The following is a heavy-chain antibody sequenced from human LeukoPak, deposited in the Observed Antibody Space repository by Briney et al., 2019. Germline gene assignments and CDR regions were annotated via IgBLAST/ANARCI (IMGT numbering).Heavy chain of an antibody. CDR1: GFTFSDYY. J-gene: IGHJ6*04. CDR3: AELGITMIGGV. D-gene: IGHD3-10*02. V-gene: IGHV3-23*01. CDR2: ISGSGDST. Sequence: PGGSLRLSCAASGFTFSDYYMSWIRQAQGKGLEWVSSISGSGDSTYYADSVKGRFTISRDNAKNTLNLQMNSLRAEDTAVYYCAELGITMIGGVWGKGTTVTISS.